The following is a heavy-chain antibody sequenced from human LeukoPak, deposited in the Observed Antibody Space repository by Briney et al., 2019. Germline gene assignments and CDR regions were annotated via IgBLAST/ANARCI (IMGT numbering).Heavy chain of an antibody. CDR1: GGALISSA. CDR3: AKDIVVVPAANAPSLGY. V-gene: IGHV1-69*04. Sequence: SVKVSCKASGGALISSAVSWLRLAPGQGLEWMGRIIPILGIANYAQKFQGRVTITADKSTSTAYMELSSLRSEDTAVYYCAKDIVVVPAANAPSLGYWGQGTLVTVSS. J-gene: IGHJ4*02. D-gene: IGHD2-2*01. CDR2: IIPILGIA.